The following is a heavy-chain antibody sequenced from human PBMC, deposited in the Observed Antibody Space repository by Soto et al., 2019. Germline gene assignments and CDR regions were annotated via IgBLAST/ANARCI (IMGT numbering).Heavy chain of an antibody. Sequence: QVQLQESGPGLVKPSETLSLTCTVSGGSISSYYWSWIRQPPGKGLEWIGYIYYSGSTNYNPSLKSRVTISVDTSKNQFSLKLSSVTAADTAVYYCARDSLNWIPHYYYYYGMDVWGQGTTVTVSS. D-gene: IGHD1-1*01. CDR1: GGSISSYY. CDR3: ARDSLNWIPHYYYYYGMDV. J-gene: IGHJ6*02. CDR2: IYYSGST. V-gene: IGHV4-59*01.